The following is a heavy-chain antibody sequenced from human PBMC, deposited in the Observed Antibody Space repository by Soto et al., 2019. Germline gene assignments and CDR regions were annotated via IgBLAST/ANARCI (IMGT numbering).Heavy chain of an antibody. CDR3: ARDGFWSAPFTHGVAFDI. D-gene: IGHD3-3*01. CDR1: GFTFSSYS. Sequence: GGSLRLSCAASGFTFSSYSMNWVRQAPGKGLEWVSSISSSSSYIYYADSVKGRFTISRDNAKNSLYLQMNSLRAEDTAVYYCARDGFWSAPFTHGVAFDIWGQGTMVTVSS. J-gene: IGHJ3*02. V-gene: IGHV3-21*01. CDR2: ISSSSSYI.